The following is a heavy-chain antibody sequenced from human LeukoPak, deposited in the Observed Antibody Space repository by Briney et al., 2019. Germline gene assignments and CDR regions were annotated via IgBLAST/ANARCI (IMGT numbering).Heavy chain of an antibody. CDR3: ARVTDYDGMDV. CDR1: GVIFSNYD. J-gene: IGHJ6*02. D-gene: IGHD4/OR15-4a*01. V-gene: IGHV3-13*01. CDR2: IGTAGDT. Sequence: PGGSLRLSCAASGVIFSNYDMHWVRQATGKGLEWVSAIGTAGDTYYPGSVKGRFTISRENAKNSLYLQMNSLRAGDTAVYYCARVTDYDGMDVWGQGTTVTVSS.